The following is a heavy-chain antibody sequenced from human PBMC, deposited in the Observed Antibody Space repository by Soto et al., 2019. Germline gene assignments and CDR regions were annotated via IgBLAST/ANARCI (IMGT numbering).Heavy chain of an antibody. Sequence: PSETMSLTCTVSGGSIISISYHWGWIRQPPGKGLEWIGNIYYSESTYYNPSLKSRVTISVDTSKNQFSLRLTSVTAAYTAVYYCATHPPYGPLDHWGQGTLVTVSS. CDR2: IYYSEST. CDR3: ATHPPYGPLDH. CDR1: GGSIISISYH. V-gene: IGHV4-39*01. D-gene: IGHD4-17*01. J-gene: IGHJ4*02.